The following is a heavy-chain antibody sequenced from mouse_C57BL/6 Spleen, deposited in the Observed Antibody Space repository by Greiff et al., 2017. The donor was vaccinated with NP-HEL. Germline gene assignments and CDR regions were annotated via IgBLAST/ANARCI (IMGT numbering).Heavy chain of an antibody. Sequence: VQGVESGPELVKPGASVKISCKASGYAFSSSWMNWVKQRPGKGLEWIGRIYPGDGDTNYNGKFKGKATLTADKSSSTAYMQLSSLTSEDSAVYFCARSDDGYYGGFAYWGQGTLVTVSA. J-gene: IGHJ3*01. CDR1: GYAFSSSW. D-gene: IGHD2-3*01. CDR2: IYPGDGDT. V-gene: IGHV1-82*01. CDR3: ARSDDGYYGGFAY.